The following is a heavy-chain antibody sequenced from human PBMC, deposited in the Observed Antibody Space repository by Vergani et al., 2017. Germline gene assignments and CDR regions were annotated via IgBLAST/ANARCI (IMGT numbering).Heavy chain of an antibody. D-gene: IGHD2-15*01. CDR3: AKGVCSGVSCPPKTLDY. V-gene: IGHV3-30*18. CDR2: ISYDGSNK. J-gene: IGHJ4*02. CDR1: GFTFSSYG. Sequence: QVQLVESGGGVVQPGRSLRLSCAASGFTFSSYGMHWVRQAPGKGLEWVAVISYDGSNKYYADSVKGRFTISRDNSKNTLYLQMNSLRAEDTAVYYCAKGVCSGVSCPPKTLDYWGQGTLVTVSS.